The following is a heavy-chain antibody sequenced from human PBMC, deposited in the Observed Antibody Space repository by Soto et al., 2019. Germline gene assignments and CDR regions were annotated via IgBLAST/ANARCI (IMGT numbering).Heavy chain of an antibody. CDR2: INPNSGGT. CDR1: GYTFTGYY. V-gene: IGHV1-2*04. J-gene: IGHJ6*02. CDR3: ARGSSVVRDLHYYGMDV. Sequence: GASVKVSCKASGYTFTGYYMHWVRQAPGQGLEWMGWINPNSGGTNYAQKFQGWVTMTRDTSISIAYMELSRLRSDDTAVYYCARGSSVVRDLHYYGMDVWGQGTTVTVSS. D-gene: IGHD3-10*01.